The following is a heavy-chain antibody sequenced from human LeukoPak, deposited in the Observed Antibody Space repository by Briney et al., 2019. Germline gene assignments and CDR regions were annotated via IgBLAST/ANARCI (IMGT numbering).Heavy chain of an antibody. CDR1: GFTFSSYW. Sequence: PGGSLRLSCAASGFTFSSYWMSWVRQAPGKGLEWVANIKQDGSEKYYVDSVKGRFTISRDNAKNSLYLQMNSLRAEDTAVYYCARVGDYTRGSYAFDIWGQGTMVTVSS. CDR3: ARVGDYTRGSYAFDI. V-gene: IGHV3-7*01. CDR2: IKQDGSEK. D-gene: IGHD4-17*01. J-gene: IGHJ3*02.